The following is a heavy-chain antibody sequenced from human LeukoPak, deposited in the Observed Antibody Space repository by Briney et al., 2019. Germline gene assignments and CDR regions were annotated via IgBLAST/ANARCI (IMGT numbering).Heavy chain of an antibody. CDR3: AKDFSSGYYYFDY. D-gene: IGHD3-22*01. J-gene: IGHJ4*02. Sequence: PGGSLRLSCAAPGFTFSSYAMSWVRQAPGKGLEWVSAISGSGGSTYYADSVKGRFTISRDNSKNTLYLQMDSLRAEDTAVYYCAKDFSSGYYYFDYWGQGTLVTVSS. CDR1: GFTFSSYA. V-gene: IGHV3-23*01. CDR2: ISGSGGST.